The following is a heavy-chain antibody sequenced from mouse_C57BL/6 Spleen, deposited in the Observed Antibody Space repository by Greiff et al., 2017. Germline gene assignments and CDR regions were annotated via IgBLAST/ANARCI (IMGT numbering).Heavy chain of an antibody. V-gene: IGHV14-4*01. CDR3: TTDYYGSSYEYFDV. Sequence: VQLQQSGAELVRPGASVKLSCTASGFNIKDDYMHWVKQRPEQGLEWIGWIDPENGDTEYASKFQGKATITAATSSNTAYLQLSSLTSEDTAVYYCTTDYYGSSYEYFDVWGTGTTVTVSS. D-gene: IGHD1-1*01. J-gene: IGHJ1*03. CDR2: IDPENGDT. CDR1: GFNIKDDY.